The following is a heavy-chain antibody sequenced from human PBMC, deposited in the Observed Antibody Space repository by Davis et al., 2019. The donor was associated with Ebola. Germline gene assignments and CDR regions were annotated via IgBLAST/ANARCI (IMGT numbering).Heavy chain of an antibody. D-gene: IGHD6-19*01. CDR3: ARDIAVAGTIGFDY. CDR1: GYSFTSYA. V-gene: IGHV3-23*01. CDR2: ISGSGATT. J-gene: IGHJ4*02. Sequence: GGSLRLSCKGSGYSFTSYAMSWVRQAPGKGLEWVSGISGSGATTYYADSVKGRFTISRDNAKNTLYLQMNSLRPEDTAVYYCARDIAVAGTIGFDYWGQGTLVTVSS.